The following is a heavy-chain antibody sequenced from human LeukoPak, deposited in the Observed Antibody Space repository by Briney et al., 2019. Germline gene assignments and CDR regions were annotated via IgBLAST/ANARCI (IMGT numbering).Heavy chain of an antibody. Sequence: GASVRLSCAASGFSHISDAMSWVDQGPGNGLEWVSAISGSGGRTQSADSMTGRFTISRDNSKNTLYLQMNSLRAEDTAVYYCAKGGEAKWFGELIKTQFHYYMDVWGKGTTVTVSS. D-gene: IGHD3-10*01. V-gene: IGHV3-23*01. J-gene: IGHJ6*04. CDR1: GFSHISDA. CDR2: ISGSGGRT. CDR3: AKGGEAKWFGELIKTQFHYYMDV.